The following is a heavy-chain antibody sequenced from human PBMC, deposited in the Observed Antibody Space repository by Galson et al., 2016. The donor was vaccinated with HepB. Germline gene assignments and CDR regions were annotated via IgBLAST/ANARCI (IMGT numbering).Heavy chain of an antibody. CDR1: GTSISSNSYY. Sequence: SETLSLTCTVSGTSISSNSYYWGWIRQPPGKGLEWIGSIYHTGSTYYNPSLKSRVTLSVDTSKDQFSLKLTSVTAADTALYFCARRTNAGFSSRWVQDWYFDLWGRGTLVTVSS. D-gene: IGHD6-13*01. J-gene: IGHJ2*01. CDR2: IYHTGST. CDR3: ARRTNAGFSSRWVQDWYFDL. V-gene: IGHV4-39*01.